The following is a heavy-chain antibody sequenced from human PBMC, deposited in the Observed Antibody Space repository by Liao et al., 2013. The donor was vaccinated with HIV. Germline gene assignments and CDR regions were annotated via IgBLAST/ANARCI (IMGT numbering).Heavy chain of an antibody. CDR1: GGSISSGSFF. CDR2: IYTSGST. J-gene: IGHJ5*02. V-gene: IGHV4-61*02. D-gene: IGHD6-19*01. CDR3: AREVHGSGFGDNWFDP. Sequence: QVQLRESGPGLVKSSETLSLICTVSGGSISSGSFFWSWIRQPAGKGLEWIGRIYTSGSTNYNPSLKSRVTISVDTSKNQFSLKLSSVTAADTAVYYCAREVHGSGFGDNWFDPWGQGTLVTVSS.